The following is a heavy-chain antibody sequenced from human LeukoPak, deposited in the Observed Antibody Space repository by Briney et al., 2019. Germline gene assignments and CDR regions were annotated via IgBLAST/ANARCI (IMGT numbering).Heavy chain of an antibody. CDR2: INSGDYVE. J-gene: IGHJ5*02. Sequence: GGTLRLSREASGFTLRSSEINWVRTAPGEGPERDAHINSGDYVEFYAGSVRGRFTMSRDNDLLYLHLNSLRDEDTAVYYCAGDTVNGPFVISLDLWGQGVMVTVSS. D-gene: IGHD2-8*01. CDR3: AGDTVNGPFVISLDL. CDR1: GFTLRSSE. V-gene: IGHV3-48*03.